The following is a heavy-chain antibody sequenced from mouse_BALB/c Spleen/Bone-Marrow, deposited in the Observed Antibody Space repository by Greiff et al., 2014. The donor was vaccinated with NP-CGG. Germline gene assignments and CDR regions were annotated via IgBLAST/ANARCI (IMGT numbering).Heavy chain of an antibody. Sequence: DVQLQESGPGLVKPSQSLSLTCSVTGYSITSSYYWNWIRQFPGNKLEWMGYISYDGINNYNPSLKNRISITRDTSKNQFFLRLSSVTTEDTATYYCAALWSEGYYFDYWGQGATLTVSS. CDR3: AALWSEGYYFDY. V-gene: IGHV3-6*02. CDR2: ISYDGIN. CDR1: GYSITSSYY. J-gene: IGHJ2*01.